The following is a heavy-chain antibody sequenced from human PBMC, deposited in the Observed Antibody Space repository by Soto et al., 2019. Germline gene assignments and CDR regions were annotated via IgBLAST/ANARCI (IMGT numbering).Heavy chain of an antibody. CDR1: GGSISSGGYY. J-gene: IGHJ4*02. D-gene: IGHD3-22*01. V-gene: IGHV4-31*03. CDR2: IYYSGST. Sequence: QVQLQESGPGLVKPSQTLSLTCTVSGGSISSGGYYWSWIRQHPGKGLEWIGYIYYSGSTYYNPSLKSRVTISVDTSKNQFSLKLSSVTAADTAVYYCARATYYYDSSGYISPFDYWGQGTLVTVSS. CDR3: ARATYYYDSSGYISPFDY.